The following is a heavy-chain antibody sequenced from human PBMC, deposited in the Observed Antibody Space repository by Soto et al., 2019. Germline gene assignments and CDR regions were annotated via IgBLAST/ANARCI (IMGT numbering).Heavy chain of an antibody. CDR2: ISNDGNTR. CDR1: GFTFTNYA. D-gene: IGHD5-12*01. Sequence: QVQLVESGGGVGQPGRSLRLSCAASGFTFTNYAMHWVRQAPGKGLVWVAVISNDGNTRYYAESVQGRFSISRDNINNTLYVQVNTLKNEDTAVYYCAASRTSASGSPIAYWGQGTLGTVSS. J-gene: IGHJ4*02. CDR3: AASRTSASGSPIAY. V-gene: IGHV3-30*04.